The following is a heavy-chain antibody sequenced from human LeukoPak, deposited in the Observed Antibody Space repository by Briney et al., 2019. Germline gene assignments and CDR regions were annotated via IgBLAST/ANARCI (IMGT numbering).Heavy chain of an antibody. CDR2: ISYDGSNK. J-gene: IGHJ4*02. D-gene: IGHD4-23*01. Sequence: GGSLRLSCAASGFTFSSYWMHWVRQAPGMGLEWVAVISYDGSNKYYGDSMKGRFTISRDNSKNTVYLQMNSLRAEDTAVYYCAKDSYGVNPFRLLDFWGQGTLVTVSS. CDR3: AKDSYGVNPFRLLDF. V-gene: IGHV3-30*18. CDR1: GFTFSSYW.